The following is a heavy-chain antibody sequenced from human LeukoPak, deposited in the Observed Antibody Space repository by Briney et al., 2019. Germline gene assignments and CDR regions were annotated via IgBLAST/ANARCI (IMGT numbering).Heavy chain of an antibody. CDR1: GYTFTDYY. D-gene: IGHD5-18*01. CDR2: INPNSGDT. V-gene: IGHV1-2*02. CDR3: ARDRGYGIDSFDP. J-gene: IGHJ5*02. Sequence: GASVKVSCKASGYTFTDYYINWVRQAPGQGLEWMGWINPNSGDTNYAQNFQGRVTMTTDTSTSTAYMELKSLTSDDTAVYYCARDRGYGIDSFDPWGQGTLVTVSS.